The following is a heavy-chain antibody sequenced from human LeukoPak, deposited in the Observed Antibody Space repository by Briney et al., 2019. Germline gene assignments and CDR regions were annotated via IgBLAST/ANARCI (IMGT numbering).Heavy chain of an antibody. D-gene: IGHD6-19*01. V-gene: IGHV3-15*01. CDR2: IKSKTDGGTT. CDR1: GFTFSNAW. CDR3: TTDDAPRGGWSFDF. J-gene: IGHJ4*02. Sequence: GGSLRLSCAASGFTFSNAWMSWVRQAPGKGLEWVGRIKSKTDGGTTDYAAPVKGRFTISRDDSKNTLYLQINSLKTEDTAVYYCTTDDAPRGGWSFDFWGQGTLVTVSS.